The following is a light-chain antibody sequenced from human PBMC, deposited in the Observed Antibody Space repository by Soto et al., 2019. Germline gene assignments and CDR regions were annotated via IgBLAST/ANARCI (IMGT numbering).Light chain of an antibody. J-gene: IGKJ1*01. CDR3: QQYGSSGT. CDR2: GAC. CDR1: QSVSNNY. V-gene: IGKV3-20*01. Sequence: EIVLTQSPGTLSLSPGERATLSCRASQSVSNNYLAWYQQKPGQAPRLLIYGACKRATGIPDRFSGSGSGKDFTLTISRLEPEDFAVYYCQQYGSSGTFGQGTKVEIK.